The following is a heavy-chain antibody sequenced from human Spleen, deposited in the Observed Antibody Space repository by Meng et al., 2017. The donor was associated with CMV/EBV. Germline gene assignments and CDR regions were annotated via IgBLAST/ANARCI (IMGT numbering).Heavy chain of an antibody. Sequence: SCRTPVYTFAGKDLDWVRQAPGQGLKWMVWSNPINGHTNYAQQFQGRVSVTTDTPISTAYMELLRLSPDDTAVYYCAKGYMTGTDYWGQGALVTVSS. D-gene: IGHD3-9*01. CDR2: SNPINGHT. CDR1: VYTFAGKD. J-gene: IGHJ4*02. CDR3: AKGYMTGTDY. V-gene: IGHV1-2*02.